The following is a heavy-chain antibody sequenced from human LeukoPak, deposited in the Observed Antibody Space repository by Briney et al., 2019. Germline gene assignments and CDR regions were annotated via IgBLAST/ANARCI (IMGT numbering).Heavy chain of an antibody. CDR1: GGSISSNY. CDR3: ARVVGAARSIRNNWFDP. J-gene: IGHJ5*02. Sequence: SETLSLTCTVSGGSISSNYRSWIRQPPGKALEWLGYIHYRGTTNYNPSLKSRVTISVDTSKNQFSLKLSSVTAADTAVYYCARVVGAARSIRNNWFDPWGQGTLVTVSS. CDR2: IHYRGTT. V-gene: IGHV4-59*08. D-gene: IGHD1-14*01.